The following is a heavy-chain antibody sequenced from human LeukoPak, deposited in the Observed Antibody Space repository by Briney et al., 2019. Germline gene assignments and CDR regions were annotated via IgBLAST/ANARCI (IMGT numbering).Heavy chain of an antibody. CDR2: IIPILGIA. J-gene: IGHJ4*02. CDR1: GYTFTSYG. V-gene: IGHV1-69*04. CDR3: ARDPSPTVTTKLDY. D-gene: IGHD4-17*01. Sequence: SVKVSCKASGYTFTSYGISWVRQAPGQGLEWMGRIIPILGIANYAQKFQGRVTITADKSTSTAYMELSSLGSEDTAVYYCARDPSPTVTTKLDYWGQGTLVTVSS.